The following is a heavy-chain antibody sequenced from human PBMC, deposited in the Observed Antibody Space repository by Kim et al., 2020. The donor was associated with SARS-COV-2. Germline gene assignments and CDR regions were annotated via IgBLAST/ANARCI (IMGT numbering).Heavy chain of an antibody. J-gene: IGHJ4*02. CDR3: AKEGVWGSYQDY. D-gene: IGHD3-16*02. V-gene: IGHV3-23*01. CDR2: ISDSASKS. Sequence: GGSLRLSCAASGFTFRDYAMAWVRQAPGKGLEWVSSISDSASKSYYADSVKGRFTISRDDSKNTLYLQMNSLRAEDTAVYYCAKEGVWGSYQDYWGQGTLVTVSS. CDR1: GFTFRDYA.